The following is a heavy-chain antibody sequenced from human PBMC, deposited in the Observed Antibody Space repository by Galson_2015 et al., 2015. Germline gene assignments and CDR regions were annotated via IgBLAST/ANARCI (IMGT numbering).Heavy chain of an antibody. CDR1: GFTFSNYG. J-gene: IGHJ4*02. V-gene: IGHV3-30*03. D-gene: IGHD6-19*01. CDR3: ARDPQDNSGWSCYFDY. CDR2: ISYDGSKK. Sequence: SLRLSCAASGFTFSNYGMHWVRQAPGKGLEWVAVISYDGSKKYYADSVKGRFTISRDNSKNTLYLQMNSLRAEDTAVYYCARDPQDNSGWSCYFDYWGQGTLVTVSS.